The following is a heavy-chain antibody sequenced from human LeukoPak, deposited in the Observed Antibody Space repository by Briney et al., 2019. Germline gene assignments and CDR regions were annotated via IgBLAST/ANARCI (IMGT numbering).Heavy chain of an antibody. D-gene: IGHD5-12*01. CDR3: ARGHSGWLDY. CDR1: GYTFTSYG. Sequence: ASVKVSCKASGYTFTSYGISWVRQAPGQGLEWMGWISAYNGNTYYAQKFQGRVTMTRNTSISTAYMELSSLRSEDTAVYYCARGHSGWLDYWGQGTLVTVSS. J-gene: IGHJ4*02. CDR2: ISAYNGNT. V-gene: IGHV1-18*01.